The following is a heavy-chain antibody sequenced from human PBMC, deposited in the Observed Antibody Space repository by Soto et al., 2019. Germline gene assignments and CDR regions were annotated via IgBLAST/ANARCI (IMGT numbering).Heavy chain of an antibody. J-gene: IGHJ5*02. Sequence: PSETLSLTCTVSGGSISSYYWSWIRQPPGKALEWLALIYWDDDKRYSPSLKSRLTITKDTSKNQVVLTMTNMDPVDTATYYCAHGFSAWFDPWGQGTLVTVSS. CDR2: IYWDDDK. CDR1: GGSISSYYW. V-gene: IGHV2-5*08. CDR3: AHGFSAWFDP. D-gene: IGHD6-25*01.